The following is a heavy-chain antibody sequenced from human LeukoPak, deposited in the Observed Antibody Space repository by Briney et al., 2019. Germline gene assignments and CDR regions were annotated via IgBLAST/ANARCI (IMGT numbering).Heavy chain of an antibody. Sequence: GGSLRLSCAASGFTFSSYAIHWVRQAPGKGLEWVAVISYDGSNKYSADSVKGRFTISRDNSKNTLYLQMNSLRAEDTAVYYCARGPGIAAYWGQGTLVTVSS. V-gene: IGHV3-30-3*01. J-gene: IGHJ4*02. CDR1: GFTFSSYA. D-gene: IGHD6-13*01. CDR2: ISYDGSNK. CDR3: ARGPGIAAY.